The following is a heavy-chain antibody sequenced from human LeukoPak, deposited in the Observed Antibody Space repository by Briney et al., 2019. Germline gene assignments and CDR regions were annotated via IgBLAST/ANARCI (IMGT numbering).Heavy chain of an antibody. D-gene: IGHD4-17*01. CDR1: GGSISRGDYY. CDR2: IYYSGST. V-gene: IGHV4-30-4*01. Sequence: PSQTLSLTCTVSGGSISRGDYYWSWIRQPPGKGLEWIGYIYYSGSTYYNPSLKSRVTISVDTSKNQFSLKLSSVTAADTAVYYCARAYLDGDYDQRFDYWGQGTLVTVSS. J-gene: IGHJ4*02. CDR3: ARAYLDGDYDQRFDY.